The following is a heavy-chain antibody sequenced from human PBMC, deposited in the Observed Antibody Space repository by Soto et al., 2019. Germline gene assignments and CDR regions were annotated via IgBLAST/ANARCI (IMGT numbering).Heavy chain of an antibody. V-gene: IGHV2-5*02. D-gene: IGHD6-19*01. J-gene: IGHJ4*02. CDR3: AHLQWLAVAGTPYYFDY. CDR2: IYWDDDK. CDR1: GFSLSTSGVG. Sequence: QITLKESGPTLVKPTQTLTLTCTFSGFSLSTSGVGVGWIRQPPGKALEWLALIYWDDDKRYSPSLKSRLTITKDTSKNQVVLTMTNMDPVDTATYYCAHLQWLAVAGTPYYFDYWGQGTLVTVSS.